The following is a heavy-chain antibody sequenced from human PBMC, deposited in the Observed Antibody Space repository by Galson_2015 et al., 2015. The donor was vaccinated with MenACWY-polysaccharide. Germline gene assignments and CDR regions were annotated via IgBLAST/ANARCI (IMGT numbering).Heavy chain of an antibody. CDR2: IRSSGTNT. CDR3: AKDSTDFWSVAGRFDH. J-gene: IGHJ5*02. Sequence: SLRLSCASSGLTFTSYAMSWGRQAPGKGLEWVSAIRSSGTNTYYADYVKGRFTISRDNSKNTLYLQMNSLRAEDTAVYYCAKDSTDFWSVAGRFDHWGQGTLVTVSS. D-gene: IGHD3-3*01. V-gene: IGHV3-23*01. CDR1: GLTFTSYA.